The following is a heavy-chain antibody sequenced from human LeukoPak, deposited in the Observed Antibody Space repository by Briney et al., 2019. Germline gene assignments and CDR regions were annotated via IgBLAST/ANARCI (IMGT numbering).Heavy chain of an antibody. Sequence: PSETLSLTCTVSGGSISSYYWSWIRQPPGKGLEWIGYIYYSGSTNYNPSLKSRVTISVDTSKNQFSLKLSSVTAADTAVYYCARGDGSSWYSQGPIDYWGQGTLVTVSS. CDR2: IYYSGST. CDR3: ARGDGSSWYSQGPIDY. CDR1: GGSISSYY. V-gene: IGHV4-59*01. J-gene: IGHJ4*02. D-gene: IGHD6-13*01.